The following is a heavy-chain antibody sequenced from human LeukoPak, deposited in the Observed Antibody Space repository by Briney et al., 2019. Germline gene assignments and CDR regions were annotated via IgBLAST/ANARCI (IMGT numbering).Heavy chain of an antibody. J-gene: IGHJ4*02. Sequence: SVKVSCKASGGTFSSYGISWVRQAPGQGLEWMGGIIPIFGTANYAQKFQGRVTITADESTSTAYMELSSLRSEDTAVYYCARDKAPTDIVLTNWGQGTLVTVSS. CDR3: ARDKAPTDIVLTN. D-gene: IGHD2-8*01. V-gene: IGHV1-69*13. CDR2: IIPIFGTA. CDR1: GGTFSSYG.